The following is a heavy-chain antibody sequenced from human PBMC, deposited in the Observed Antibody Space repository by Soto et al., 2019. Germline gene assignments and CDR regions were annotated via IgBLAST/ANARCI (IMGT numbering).Heavy chain of an antibody. CDR1: GDSISDSSYY. Sequence: LSLTCTVSGDSISDSSYYWGWIRQPPGQGLEWIGTIYYSGYTYYNMSLKGRVTISVDTSKNQFSLMLTSVTAADTALYFCARHGRFSLIAQSYFDPWGLGTLVTVSS. CDR2: IYYSGYT. J-gene: IGHJ5*02. D-gene: IGHD3-3*01. CDR3: ARHGRFSLIAQSYFDP. V-gene: IGHV4-39*01.